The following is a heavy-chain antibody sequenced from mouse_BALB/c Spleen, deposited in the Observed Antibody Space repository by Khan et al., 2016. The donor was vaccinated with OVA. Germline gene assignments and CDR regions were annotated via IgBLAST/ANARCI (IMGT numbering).Heavy chain of an antibody. CDR1: GYIFTSYW. CDR3: ARGAITSQSMDY. Sequence: QVQLKQSGAELVRPGASVRLSCKPSGYIFTSYWIHWVKQRSGQGLEWIARIYPGTGSTYYNEIFKGKATLTADKSSNTAYMQLSSLHYDDSTVYFCARGAITSQSMDYWGQGTSVTVSS. D-gene: IGHD1-1*01. V-gene: IGHV1S132*01. CDR2: IYPGTGST. J-gene: IGHJ4*01.